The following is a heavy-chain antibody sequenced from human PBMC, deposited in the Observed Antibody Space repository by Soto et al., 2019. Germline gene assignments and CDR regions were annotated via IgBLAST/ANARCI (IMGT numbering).Heavy chain of an antibody. CDR3: AKLPSGREIGAHQIRKKNWFDP. D-gene: IGHD1-26*01. Sequence: GGSLRLSCAASGFTFSSYAMSWVRQAPGKGLEWVSAISGSGGSTYYADSVKGRFTISRDNSKNTLYLQMNSLRAEDTAVYYCAKLPSGREIGAHQIRKKNWFDPWGQGTLVTVSS. J-gene: IGHJ5*02. CDR1: GFTFSSYA. V-gene: IGHV3-23*01. CDR2: ISGSGGST.